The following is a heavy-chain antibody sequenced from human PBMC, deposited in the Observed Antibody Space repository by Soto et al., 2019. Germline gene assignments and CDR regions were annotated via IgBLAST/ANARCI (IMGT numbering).Heavy chain of an antibody. CDR3: ARGIVGALEYFQH. J-gene: IGHJ1*01. CDR1: GYTFTSYG. V-gene: IGHV1-18*01. CDR2: ISAYNGNT. Sequence: QVQLVQSGAEVKKSGASVKVSCKASGYTFTSYGISWVRQTPGQGLEWMGWISAYNGNTNYAQKFQDRVSMTTDTPTSTAYMELRSLRSDDTAVYYCARGIVGALEYFQHWGQGTLVTVSS. D-gene: IGHD1-26*01.